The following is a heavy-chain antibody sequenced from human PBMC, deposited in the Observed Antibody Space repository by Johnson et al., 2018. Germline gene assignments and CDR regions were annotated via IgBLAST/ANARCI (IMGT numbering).Heavy chain of an antibody. Sequence: QVQLQESGGGVVQPGRSLRLSCAASGFTFSSYAMHWVRQAPGKGLEWVAVISYDGSNKYYADSVKGRFTISRDNSKNTLYLQMNSLRAEDTALYYCAKDKQGVWGSYFAFDIWGQGTMVTVSS. D-gene: IGHD3-16*01. CDR2: ISYDGSNK. J-gene: IGHJ3*02. V-gene: IGHV3-30-3*01. CDR1: GFTFSSYA. CDR3: AKDKQGVWGSYFAFDI.